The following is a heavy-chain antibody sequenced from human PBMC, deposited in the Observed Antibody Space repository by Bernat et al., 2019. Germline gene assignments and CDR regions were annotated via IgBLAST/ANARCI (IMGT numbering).Heavy chain of an antibody. CDR1: GFSFGVYN. Sequence: EVQLVESGGGLVQPGGSLRLSCAASGFSFGVYNMNWVRQAPGKGLEWVSYISSSGSTIYYADSVKGRFTISRDNAKNSLYPQMNSLRDEDTAVYCCAGAFDHWGQGTLVTVSS. V-gene: IGHV3-48*02. J-gene: IGHJ4*02. CDR3: AGAFDH. CDR2: ISSSGSTI.